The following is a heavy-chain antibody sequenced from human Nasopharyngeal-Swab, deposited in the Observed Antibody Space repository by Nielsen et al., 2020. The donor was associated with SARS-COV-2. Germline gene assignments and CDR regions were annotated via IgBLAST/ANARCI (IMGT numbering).Heavy chain of an antibody. Sequence: GESLKISCVASGFTFNRYWIHWVRQVPGKGLQWVSRINSDGSDTRYADSVKGRFTVSRDTAKSTLYLQLNSVRAEDTGVYFCAREWERPYYFDYWGQGVLVTVSS. D-gene: IGHD1-26*01. CDR3: AREWERPYYFDY. J-gene: IGHJ4*02. CDR2: INSDGSDT. V-gene: IGHV3-74*01. CDR1: GFTFNRYW.